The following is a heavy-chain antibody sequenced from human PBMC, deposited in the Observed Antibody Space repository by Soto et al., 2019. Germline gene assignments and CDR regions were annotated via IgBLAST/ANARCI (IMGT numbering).Heavy chain of an antibody. CDR3: ARDPYHVLMVNAPNLYGMDV. CDR2: ISTYNGDT. CDR1: GYTFTSYD. J-gene: IGHJ6*02. Sequence: GASVKVSCKASGYTFTSYDINWVRQAPGQGLEWLVWISTYNGDTNYAHTFQGRVTMTTYTSTSTVHMEVRSLSSDDTAVYYCARDPYHVLMVNAPNLYGMDVWGQGTTVTVSS. D-gene: IGHD2-8*01. V-gene: IGHV1-18*01.